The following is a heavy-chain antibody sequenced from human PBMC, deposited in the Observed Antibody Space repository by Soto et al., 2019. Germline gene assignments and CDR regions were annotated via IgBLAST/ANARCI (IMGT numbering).Heavy chain of an antibody. V-gene: IGHV4-30-4*01. D-gene: IGHD3-22*01. J-gene: IGHJ5*02. CDR1: GGSISSGDYY. Sequence: SETLSLTCTVSGGSISSGDYYWSWIRQPPGKGLEWIGYIYYSGSTYYNPSLKSRVTISVDTSKNQFSLKLSSVTAADTAVYYCARETSDSSGYYGNWFDTWGQGTLVTVSS. CDR3: ARETSDSSGYYGNWFDT. CDR2: IYYSGST.